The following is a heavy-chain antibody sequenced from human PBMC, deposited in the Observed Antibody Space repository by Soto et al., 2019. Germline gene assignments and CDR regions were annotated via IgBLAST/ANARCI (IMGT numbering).Heavy chain of an antibody. V-gene: IGHV1-3*01. Sequence: QVQLVQSGAEVKKPGASVKVSCKASGYTFTSYAMHWVRQAPGQRLEWMGWINAGNGNTKYSQNFQGRVTITMDTSASTAYMELSSLRSEDTAVYYCARGGSLYWYFDLWGRGTLVTVSS. CDR1: GYTFTSYA. J-gene: IGHJ2*01. CDR2: INAGNGNT. CDR3: ARGGSLYWYFDL. D-gene: IGHD1-26*01.